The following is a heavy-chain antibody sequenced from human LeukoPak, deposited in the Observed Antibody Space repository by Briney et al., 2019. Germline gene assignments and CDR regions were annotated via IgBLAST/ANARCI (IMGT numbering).Heavy chain of an antibody. CDR3: ARHYSSDPFDY. CDR1: GGSISSGGYC. Sequence: PSETLSLTCTVSGGSISSGGYCWSWIRQHPGKGLEWIGYIDYSGSTNYSPSLKSRVTISLDTSTNQFSLKLSSVTAADTAVYYCARHYSSDPFDYWGQGTLVTVSS. J-gene: IGHJ4*02. D-gene: IGHD6-19*01. CDR2: IDYSGST. V-gene: IGHV4-61*08.